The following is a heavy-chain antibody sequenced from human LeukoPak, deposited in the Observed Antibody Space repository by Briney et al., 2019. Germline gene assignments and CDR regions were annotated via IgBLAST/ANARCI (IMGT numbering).Heavy chain of an antibody. D-gene: IGHD3-10*01. J-gene: IGHJ4*02. CDR1: GFTFSSYA. CDR2: ISGGGDTT. CDR3: AKGRTYYYGSGPFDY. V-gene: IGHV3-23*01. Sequence: GGSLRLSCVASGFTFSSYAMSWVRQAPGKGLEWVSTISGGGDTTYYADSVKGRFTISRDNAKNSLYLQMNSLRAEDMALYYCAKGRTYYYGSGPFDYWGQGTLVTVSS.